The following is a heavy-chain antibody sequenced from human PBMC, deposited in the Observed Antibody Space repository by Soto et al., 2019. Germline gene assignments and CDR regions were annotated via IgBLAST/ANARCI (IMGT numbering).Heavy chain of an antibody. CDR3: ARRITSGLFDN. D-gene: IGHD3-10*01. V-gene: IGHV1-69*01. Sequence: QVQLVQSGAEVKKPGSSVKVSCTASGGTFSSYAISWVRQAPGQGLEWMGGIIPIFGTANYAQKFQGRVTITADESTSTAYMELSSLRSENTAVYYCARRITSGLFDNWGQGTLVTVSS. CDR2: IIPIFGTA. CDR1: GGTFSSYA. J-gene: IGHJ4*02.